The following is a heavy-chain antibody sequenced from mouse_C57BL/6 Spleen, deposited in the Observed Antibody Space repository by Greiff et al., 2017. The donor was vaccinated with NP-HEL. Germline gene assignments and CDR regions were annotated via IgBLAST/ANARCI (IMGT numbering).Heavy chain of an antibody. CDR3: ARRRNWDGAMDY. J-gene: IGHJ4*01. V-gene: IGHV1-85*01. D-gene: IGHD4-1*01. CDR1: GYTFTSYD. CDR2: IYPRDGST. Sequence: QVQLQQSGPELVKPGASVKLSCKASGYTFTSYDINWVKQRPGQGLEWIGWIYPRDGSTTYNEKFKGKATLTVDTSSSTAYMELHSLTSEDSAVYFCARRRNWDGAMDYWGQGTSVTVSS.